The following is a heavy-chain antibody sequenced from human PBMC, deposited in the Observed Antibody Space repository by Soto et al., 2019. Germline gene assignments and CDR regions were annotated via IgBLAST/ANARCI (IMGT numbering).Heavy chain of an antibody. CDR2: INLDGSEK. J-gene: IGHJ4*02. CDR3: AIARIDY. Sequence: EVQLVESGGGLVQPGVSLRLSCAASGFTFSTYWMTWVRQAPGKGLEWVATINLDGSEKHYGDSVKGRFTVSRDNAKNSLFLQMNSLRAEDMAVYYCAIARIDYWGQGTLVTVSS. V-gene: IGHV3-7*01. CDR1: GFTFSTYW.